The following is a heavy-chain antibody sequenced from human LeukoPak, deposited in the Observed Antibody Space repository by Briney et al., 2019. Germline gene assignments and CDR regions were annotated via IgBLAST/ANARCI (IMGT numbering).Heavy chain of an antibody. CDR3: ARPLGSLKEYWWFDP. CDR1: GYTFSDYY. Sequence: ASVKVSCTASGYTFSDYYIHWLRQAPGQGLEWMGWINPKSGVTNFAQYFQGRVTMTRDTSSTTVYMELTRLRSDDTAVYYCARPLGSLKEYWWFDPWGRGTLVTVSS. CDR2: INPKSGVT. J-gene: IGHJ5*02. D-gene: IGHD2/OR15-2a*01. V-gene: IGHV1-2*02.